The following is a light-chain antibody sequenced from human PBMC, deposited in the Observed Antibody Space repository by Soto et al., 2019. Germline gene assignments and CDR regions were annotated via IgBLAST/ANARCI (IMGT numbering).Light chain of an antibody. J-gene: IGKJ1*01. CDR1: QSISSW. V-gene: IGKV1-5*03. CDR2: KAS. Sequence: DIQMTQYPSTLSASVGDRVIITCRASQSISSWLAWYQQKPGKAPKLLISKASNLESGVPSRFSGSGSGTEFTLTVSSLQPDDFATYYCQQYYRYWTFGQGTKVEIK. CDR3: QQYYRYWT.